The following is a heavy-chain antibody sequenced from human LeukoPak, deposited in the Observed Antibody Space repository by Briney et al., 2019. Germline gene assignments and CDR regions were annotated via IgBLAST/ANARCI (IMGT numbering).Heavy chain of an antibody. CDR1: GGSISSGSYY. CDR3: ARDYYPAANYFDP. Sequence: SQTLSLTCTVSGGSISSGSYYWSWIRQPAGKGLEWIGRFYTSGTTIYNPSLMSRVTISVDTSKNQFSLKLTSVTAADTALYYCARDYYPAANYFDPWGQGTLVTVPS. D-gene: IGHD4/OR15-4a*01. J-gene: IGHJ5*02. CDR2: FYTSGTT. V-gene: IGHV4-61*02.